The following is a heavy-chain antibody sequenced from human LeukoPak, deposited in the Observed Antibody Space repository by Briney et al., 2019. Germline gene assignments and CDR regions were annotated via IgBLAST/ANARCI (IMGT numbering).Heavy chain of an antibody. CDR1: GGSFSGYY. D-gene: IGHD2-2*02. Sequence: SETLSLTCAVYGGSFSGYYWSWIRQPPGKGLEWIGEINHSGSTNYNPSLKSRVTISVDTSKNQFSLKLSSVTAADTAVYYCARGATGYCSSTSCYSFWFDPWGQGTLVTVSS. CDR2: INHSGST. J-gene: IGHJ5*02. V-gene: IGHV4-34*01. CDR3: ARGATGYCSSTSCYSFWFDP.